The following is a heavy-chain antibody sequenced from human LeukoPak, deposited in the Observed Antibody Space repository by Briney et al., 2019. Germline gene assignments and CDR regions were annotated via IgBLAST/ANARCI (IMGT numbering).Heavy chain of an antibody. Sequence: ASVKVSCKASGYTFTSYGISWVRQAPGQGLEWMGWVSAYNGNTNYAQRFQGRVTMTTDTSTSTAYMELRSLRSDDTAVYYCARTSAEDSSSGDYWGQGTLVTVSS. CDR1: GYTFTSYG. J-gene: IGHJ4*02. CDR3: ARTSAEDSSSGDY. V-gene: IGHV1-18*01. CDR2: VSAYNGNT. D-gene: IGHD6-13*01.